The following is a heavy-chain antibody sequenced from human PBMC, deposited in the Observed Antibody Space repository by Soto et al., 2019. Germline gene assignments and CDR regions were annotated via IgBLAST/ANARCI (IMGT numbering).Heavy chain of an antibody. CDR1: GGSISSDIHY. J-gene: IGHJ3*02. CDR3: ARHTDCGSGSSCLGSDNMDTDAFDI. Sequence: QVQLQESGPGLVKPSETLSLTCTVSGGSISSDIHYWGWIRQPPGKGLEWIGTIYYSGRTSYNPSLRSRVTIPVDTSKNQFSLRLTSGTDADTAVYYCARHTDCGSGSSCLGSDNMDTDAFDIWAQGTMVTVS. D-gene: IGHD3-10*01. CDR2: IYYSGRT. V-gene: IGHV4-39*01.